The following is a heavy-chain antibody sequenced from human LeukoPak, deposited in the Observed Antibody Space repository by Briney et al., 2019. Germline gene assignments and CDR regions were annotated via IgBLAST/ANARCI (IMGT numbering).Heavy chain of an antibody. CDR1: GFTFSDYY. J-gene: IGHJ4*02. V-gene: IGHV3-11*06. CDR2: ISNSGSNT. CDR3: ARVRGSYAADY. D-gene: IGHD1-26*01. Sequence: GGSLRLSCAASGFTFSDYYMSCIRQAPGKGLDWVSYISNSGSNTNYADSVKGRFTISRDNAKNSLYLQMNSLRAEDTAVYYCARVRGSYAADYWGQGTLVTVSS.